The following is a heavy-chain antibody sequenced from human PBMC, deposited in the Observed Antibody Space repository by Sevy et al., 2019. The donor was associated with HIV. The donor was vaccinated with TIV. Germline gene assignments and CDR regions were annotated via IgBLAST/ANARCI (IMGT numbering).Heavy chain of an antibody. CDR1: GFTFSSYS. CDR2: ISSSSSTI. Sequence: GGSLRLSCAASGFTFSSYSMNWVRQAPGKGLEWVSYISSSSSTIYYADSVKGRFTISRDNAKDSLYLQMNSLRDEDTAVDYCARDELRGYSRWAEYFQLWGQGTLVTVSS. J-gene: IGHJ1*01. V-gene: IGHV3-48*02. CDR3: ARDELRGYSRWAEYFQL. D-gene: IGHD5-18*01.